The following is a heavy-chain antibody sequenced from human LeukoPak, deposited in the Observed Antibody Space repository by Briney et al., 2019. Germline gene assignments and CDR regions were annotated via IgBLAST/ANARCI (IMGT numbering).Heavy chain of an antibody. CDR1: GFTFNNYG. V-gene: IGHV3-30*18. J-gene: IGHJ4*02. CDR2: ISYDGRNK. CDR3: AKGPLRGTAAAIDY. D-gene: IGHD2-2*01. Sequence: GGSLRLSCAASGFTFNNYGMHWVRQAPGKGLEWVAVISYDGRNKHYPDSVKGRFTISRDISTDTLWLQMDSLRTEDTAVYYCAKGPLRGTAAAIDYWGREPWSPSPQ.